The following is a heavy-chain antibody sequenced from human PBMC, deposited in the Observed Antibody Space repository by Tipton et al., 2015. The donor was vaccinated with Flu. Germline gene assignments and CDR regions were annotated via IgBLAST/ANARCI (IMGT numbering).Heavy chain of an antibody. D-gene: IGHD3-22*01. J-gene: IGHJ5*02. CDR3: ARGDYESSGRNWFDP. CDR2: IYYSGST. Sequence: LRLSCTVSGGSISSYYWSWIRQPPGKGLEWIGYIYYSGSTNYNPSLKSRVTISVDTSKNQFSLKLSSVTAADTAVYYCARGDYESSGRNWFDPWGQGTLVTVSS. CDR1: GGSISSYY. V-gene: IGHV4-59*01.